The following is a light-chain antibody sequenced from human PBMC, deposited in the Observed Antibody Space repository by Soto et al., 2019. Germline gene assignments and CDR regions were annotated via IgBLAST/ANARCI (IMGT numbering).Light chain of an antibody. CDR3: QHFGGWSYT. V-gene: IGKV3-20*01. CDR1: QSVNSNY. Sequence: DIVLTQSTGTLSLSPGETATLSCRASQSVNSNYLAWYQQKPGQAPRLLIYGASARATGIPDRFSGSGSGTDFTLAISRLEPEDFAVYYCQHFGGWSYTFGQGTKLEIK. CDR2: GAS. J-gene: IGKJ2*01.